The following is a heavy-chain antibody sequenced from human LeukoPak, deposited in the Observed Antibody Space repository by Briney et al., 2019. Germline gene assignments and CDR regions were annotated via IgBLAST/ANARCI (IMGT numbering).Heavy chain of an antibody. D-gene: IGHD6-13*01. V-gene: IGHV1-24*01. CDR1: GYTLTELY. CDR2: FDPEDGET. Sequence: ASVKVSCKVSGYTLTELYMHGVRQAPGKGLEWMGGFDPEDGETIYAQKFQGRVTMTEDTSTDTAYMELSSLRSEDTAVYYCATYTYSSSWYLVWGQGTLVTVSS. CDR3: ATYTYSSSWYLV. J-gene: IGHJ4*02.